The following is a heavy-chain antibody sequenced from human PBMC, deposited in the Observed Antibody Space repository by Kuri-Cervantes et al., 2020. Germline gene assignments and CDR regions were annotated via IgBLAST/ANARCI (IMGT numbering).Heavy chain of an antibody. V-gene: IGHV1-18*01. J-gene: IGHJ4*02. Sequence: ASVKVSCKASGYTFASYDINWVRQATGQGLEWMGWISAYNGNTNYAQKLQGRVTMTTDTSTSTAYMELRSLRSDDTAVYYCARDSQWLANDYWGQGTLVTVSS. CDR1: GYTFASYD. CDR3: ARDSQWLANDY. CDR2: ISAYNGNT. D-gene: IGHD6-19*01.